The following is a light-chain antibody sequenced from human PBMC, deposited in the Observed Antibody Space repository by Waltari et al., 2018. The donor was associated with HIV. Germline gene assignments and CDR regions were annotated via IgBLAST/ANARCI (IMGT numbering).Light chain of an antibody. CDR3: GTWDSTLSVWV. CDR1: GSITGNNS. V-gene: IGLV1-51*01. Sequence: QSVLTQPPSVSAAPGQKVTISCSARGSITGNNSVLWYQQLPGTAPKLLIYDKGKRPSGIPDRFSGSKSGASGTLGITGLQTEDEADYYCGTWDSTLSVWVCGGGTKLTVL. J-gene: IGLJ3*02. CDR2: DKG.